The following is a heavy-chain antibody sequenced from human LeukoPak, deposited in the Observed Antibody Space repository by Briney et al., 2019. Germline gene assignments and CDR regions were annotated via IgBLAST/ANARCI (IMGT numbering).Heavy chain of an antibody. CDR1: GGSISSSSYY. D-gene: IGHD2-15*01. Sequence: SETLSLTCTVSGGSISSSSYYWGCIRQPPGRGLEWIGSIYYSGSTYYNSSLKSRVTISVDTSKNQFSLKLSSVTAADTAVYYCARIGYCSGGSCYPLDYWGQGTLVTVSS. V-gene: IGHV4-39*01. J-gene: IGHJ4*02. CDR3: ARIGYCSGGSCYPLDY. CDR2: IYYSGST.